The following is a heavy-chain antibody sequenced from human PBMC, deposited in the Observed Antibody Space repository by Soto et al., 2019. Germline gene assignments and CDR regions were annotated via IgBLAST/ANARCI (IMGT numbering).Heavy chain of an antibody. CDR2: ISDRSSTI. V-gene: IGHV3-48*02. J-gene: IGHJ6*02. D-gene: IGHD4-4*01. Sequence: GGSLRLSCAASGFIFSNYNMNWVRQAPGKGLEWVSYISDRSSTIYYADSAKGRFTVSRDNAKNSLYLQMNSLRDEDTAVYYCARAHSTYYYAMNVWGQGTTVTVSS. CDR1: GFIFSNYN. CDR3: ARAHSTYYYAMNV.